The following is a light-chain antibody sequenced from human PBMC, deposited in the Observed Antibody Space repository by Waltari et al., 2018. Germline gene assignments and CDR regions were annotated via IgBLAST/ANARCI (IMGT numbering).Light chain of an antibody. Sequence: QSALTQPASVSGSPGQSITISCTGINGDVGGYYYVSWYQQYPGKAPKLLIYDVSHRPSGVSIHFSASKSGNTASLTISGLQTEDEADYYCTSYRSTNTRVIFGGGTKLAVL. CDR1: NGDVGGYYY. CDR3: TSYRSTNTRVI. CDR2: DVS. V-gene: IGLV2-14*03. J-gene: IGLJ2*01.